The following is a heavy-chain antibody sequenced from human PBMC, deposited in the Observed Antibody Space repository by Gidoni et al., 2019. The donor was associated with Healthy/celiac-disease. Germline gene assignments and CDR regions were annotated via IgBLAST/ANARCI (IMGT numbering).Heavy chain of an antibody. CDR2: ISGSGGST. J-gene: IGHJ4*02. Sequence: EVQLLESGGGLVQPGASLRLSCAASGFTFSSYAMSWVRQAPGKGLEWVSAISGSGGSTYYADSVKGRFTISRDNSKNTLYLQMNSLRAEDTAVYYCAKALGDPYYFDYWGQGTLVTVSS. CDR1: GFTFSSYA. V-gene: IGHV3-23*01. CDR3: AKALGDPYYFDY. D-gene: IGHD4-17*01.